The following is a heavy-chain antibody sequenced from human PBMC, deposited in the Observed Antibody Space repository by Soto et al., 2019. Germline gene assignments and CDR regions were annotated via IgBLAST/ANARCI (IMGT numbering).Heavy chain of an antibody. D-gene: IGHD2-15*01. CDR2: IIPIFGTA. J-gene: IGHJ6*02. CDR3: ARSCSGGSCYARYYYYYGMEV. Sequence: QVQLVQSGAEVKKPGSSVNVSCKASGGTFSSYAISWVRQAPGQGLEWLGGIIPIFGTANYAQKFQGRVTITADESTSTAYMEVSSVRSADTAVYYCARSCSGGSCYARYYYYYGMEVWGHGTTVTVS. V-gene: IGHV1-69*01. CDR1: GGTFSSYA.